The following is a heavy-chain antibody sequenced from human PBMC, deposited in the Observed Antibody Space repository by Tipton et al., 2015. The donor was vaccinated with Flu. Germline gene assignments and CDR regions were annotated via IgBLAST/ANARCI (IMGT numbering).Heavy chain of an antibody. D-gene: IGHD2-21*01. CDR1: GFTFGDYA. Sequence: SLRLSCAASGFTFGDYAMHWVRQAPGKGLEWVSGITWNSGSIAYANSVKGRFIISRDNAKNSLYLQMGSLRAEDTALYFCAKGYSYYYYYSMDVWGQETTVVISS. V-gene: IGHV3-9*01. CDR2: ITWNSGSI. J-gene: IGHJ6*02. CDR3: AKGYSYYYYYSMDV.